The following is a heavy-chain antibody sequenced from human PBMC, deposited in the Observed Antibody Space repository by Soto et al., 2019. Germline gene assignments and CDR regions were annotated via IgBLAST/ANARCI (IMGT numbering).Heavy chain of an antibody. CDR2: IYYSGST. CDR3: ARLYTGYEAFDY. V-gene: IGHV4-30-4*01. Sequence: SETLSLTCSVSGGSINSGDYYWSWIRQSPGKGLEWIGYIYYSGSTYYNPPLKSRSTISIDTSKNQFFLDVDSVTAADTAVYYCARLYTGYEAFDYWGQGTLVTV. D-gene: IGHD5-12*01. CDR1: GGSINSGDYY. J-gene: IGHJ4*02.